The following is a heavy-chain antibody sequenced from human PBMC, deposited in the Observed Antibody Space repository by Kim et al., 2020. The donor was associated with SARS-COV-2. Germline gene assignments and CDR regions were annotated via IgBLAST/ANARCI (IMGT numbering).Heavy chain of an antibody. CDR2: IYPRGNT. CDR1: GGSISSGSYY. D-gene: IGHD4-17*01. V-gene: IGHV4-61*09. CDR3: ARERVYGDPTFDY. J-gene: IGHJ4*02. Sequence: SETLSLTCTVSGGSISSGSYYWSWIRQPAGTGLEWIGHIYPRGNTYYNPSLKSRVSISVDTSNNQFSLNLNSVTAADTAVYYCARERVYGDPTFDYWGQGTLVTVPS.